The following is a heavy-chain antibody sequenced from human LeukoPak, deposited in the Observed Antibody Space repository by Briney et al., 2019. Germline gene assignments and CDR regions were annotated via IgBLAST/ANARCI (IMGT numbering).Heavy chain of an antibody. J-gene: IGHJ4*02. D-gene: IGHD3-10*01. CDR1: GGSISSSFHY. V-gene: IGHV4-39*01. CDR2: IYYSGST. Sequence: SETLSLTCTVSGGSISSSFHYWGWIRQPPGKGLEWIGSIYYSGSTYYNPSLKSRATISVDTSKNQFSLKLSSVTAADTAVYYCARPYYYGSGTDYWGQGTLVTVSS. CDR3: ARPYYYGSGTDY.